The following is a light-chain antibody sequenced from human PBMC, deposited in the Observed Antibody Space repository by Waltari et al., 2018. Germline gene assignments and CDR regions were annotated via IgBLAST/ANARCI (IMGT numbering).Light chain of an antibody. CDR3: QQYFTTPWT. Sequence: DIVLTQSPDSLAVSLGERATLNCKSRQSLFYSSVNKRYLSWYQQKPGQPPKLLIYWASTRESGVPDRFSGSGSGTDFTLTISSLQAEDVAVYYCQQYFTTPWTFGQGTKVEIK. CDR1: QSLFYSSVNKRY. CDR2: WAS. V-gene: IGKV4-1*01. J-gene: IGKJ1*01.